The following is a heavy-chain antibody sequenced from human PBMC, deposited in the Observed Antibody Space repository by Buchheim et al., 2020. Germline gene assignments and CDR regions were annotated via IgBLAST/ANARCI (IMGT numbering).Heavy chain of an antibody. J-gene: IGHJ5*02. CDR2: IYYSGST. Sequence: QLQLQESGPGLVKPSETLSLTCTVSGGSISSSSYYWGWIRQPPGKGLEWIGSIYYSGSTYYNPSLKSRVTISVDTSKNQFSLKLSSVTAADTAVYYCARHKFGTMIVVVITASLNWFDPWGQGTL. D-gene: IGHD3-22*01. CDR3: ARHKFGTMIVVVITASLNWFDP. V-gene: IGHV4-39*01. CDR1: GGSISSSSYY.